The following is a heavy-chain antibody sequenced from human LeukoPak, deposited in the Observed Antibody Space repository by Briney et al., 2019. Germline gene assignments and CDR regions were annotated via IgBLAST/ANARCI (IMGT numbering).Heavy chain of an antibody. Sequence: SETLSLTCAVYGGSFSGYYWSWVRQPPGKGLEWIGEINHSGSTNYNPSLKSRVTISVDMSKNQFSLKLSSVTAADTAVYYCVLRDIAPKSPIFDYWGQGTLVTVSS. CDR1: GGSFSGYY. V-gene: IGHV4-34*01. CDR3: VLRDIAPKSPIFDY. CDR2: INHSGST. D-gene: IGHD6-13*01. J-gene: IGHJ4*02.